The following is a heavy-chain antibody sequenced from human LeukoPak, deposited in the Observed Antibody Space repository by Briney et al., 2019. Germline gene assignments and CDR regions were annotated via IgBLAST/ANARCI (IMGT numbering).Heavy chain of an antibody. Sequence: SETLSLTCAVYGGSFSGYYWGWIRQPPGKGLEWIGSIYYSGNTYYNASLKSQVSISIDTSKNQFSLRLTSVTAADTAVYYCARVGKVVDYYDSSGYYFDYWGQGTLVTVSS. CDR3: ARVGKVVDYYDSSGYYFDY. CDR2: IYYSGNT. V-gene: IGHV4-34*01. D-gene: IGHD3-22*01. CDR1: GGSFSGYY. J-gene: IGHJ4*02.